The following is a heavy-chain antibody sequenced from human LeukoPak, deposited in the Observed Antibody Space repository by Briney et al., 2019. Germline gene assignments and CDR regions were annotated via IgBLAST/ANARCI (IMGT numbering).Heavy chain of an antibody. V-gene: IGHV1-69*01. CDR2: IIPIFGTA. J-gene: IGHJ3*02. CDR3: ATAYDIHDAFDI. CDR1: GGTFSSYA. Sequence: SVKVSCKASGGTFSSYAISWVRQAPGQGLEWMGGIIPIFGTANYAQKFQGRVTITADESTSTAYMELSSLRSEDTAVYYCATAYDIHDAFDIWGQGTMVTVSS. D-gene: IGHD3-9*01.